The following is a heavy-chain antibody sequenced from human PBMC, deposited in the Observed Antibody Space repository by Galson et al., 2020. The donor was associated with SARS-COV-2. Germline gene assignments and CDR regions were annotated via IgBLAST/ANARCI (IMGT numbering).Heavy chain of an antibody. CDR1: GFTFDDYA. D-gene: IGHD3-9*01. CDR2: ISWNSGSI. CDR3: AKERQVILTGYGIDAFDI. Sequence: GGSLRLSCAASGFTFDDYAMHWVRQAPGKGLEWVSGISWNSGSIGYADSVKGRFTISRDNAKNSLYLQMNSLRAEDTALYYCAKERQVILTGYGIDAFDIWGQGTMVTVSS. J-gene: IGHJ3*02. V-gene: IGHV3-9*01.